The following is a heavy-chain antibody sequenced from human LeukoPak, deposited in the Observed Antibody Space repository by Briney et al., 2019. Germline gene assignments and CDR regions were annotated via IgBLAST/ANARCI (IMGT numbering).Heavy chain of an antibody. CDR3: ARAQRGYSYGYWYFDL. Sequence: SETLSLTCTVSGGSISSYYWSWIRQPPGKGLEWIGYIYYSGSTNYNPSLKSRVTISVDTSKNQFSLKLSSVTAADTAVYYCARAQRGYSYGYWYFDLWGRGTLVTVSS. D-gene: IGHD5-18*01. CDR2: IYYSGST. J-gene: IGHJ2*01. V-gene: IGHV4-59*01. CDR1: GGSISSYY.